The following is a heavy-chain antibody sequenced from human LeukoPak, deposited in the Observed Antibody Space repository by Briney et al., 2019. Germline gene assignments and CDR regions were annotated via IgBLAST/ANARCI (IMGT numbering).Heavy chain of an antibody. CDR2: IHFGGST. V-gene: IGHV4-59*11. CDR1: GDYINSHY. J-gene: IGHJ4*02. CDR3: ARGRKYTSGYRVTELGSGYSDY. Sequence: SETLSLTCSVSGDYINSHYWTWIRQSSGRGLEWLGYIHFGGSTKYNPSLKSRVSMSVDTSKNQFSLKLSSVTAADTAVYYCARGRKYTSGYRVTELGSGYSDYWGQGTLVTVSS. D-gene: IGHD5-18*01.